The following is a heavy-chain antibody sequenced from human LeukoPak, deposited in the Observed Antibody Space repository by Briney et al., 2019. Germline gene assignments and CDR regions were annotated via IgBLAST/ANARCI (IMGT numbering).Heavy chain of an antibody. CDR2: IYSDGRT. V-gene: IGHV3-53*01. CDR3: ARGLFLSGYLDAFDI. D-gene: IGHD3-22*01. CDR1: DFTVSNMY. Sequence: GGSLRLSCAASDFTVSNMYMTWVRQAPGKGLEWVSLIYSDGRTDYADSVKGRYTISRDNSKNTVYLQMNSLRVEDTAVYYCARGLFLSGYLDAFDIWGQGTVVTVSS. J-gene: IGHJ3*02.